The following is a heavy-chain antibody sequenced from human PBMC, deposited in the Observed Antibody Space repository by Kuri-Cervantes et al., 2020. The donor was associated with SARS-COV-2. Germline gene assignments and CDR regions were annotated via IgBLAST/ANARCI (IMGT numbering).Heavy chain of an antibody. CDR1: GFSFSNYG. CDR2: ISYEGSNK. J-gene: IGHJ6*03. D-gene: IGHD1-14*01. CDR3: AKGPLGYYYYYMDV. Sequence: GGSLRLSCAASGFSFSNYGMHWVRQAPGKGLEWVASISYEGSNKHYADSVKDRFTISRDYSRDTLYLHMNSLRAEDTAVYYCAKGPLGYYYYYMDVWGKGTKVTVSS. V-gene: IGHV3-30*18.